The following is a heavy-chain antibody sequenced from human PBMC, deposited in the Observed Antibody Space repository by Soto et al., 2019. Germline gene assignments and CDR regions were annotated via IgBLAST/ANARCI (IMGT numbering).Heavy chain of an antibody. CDR3: GSVFYF. CDR2: LSSDGST. J-gene: IGHJ4*02. CDR1: GLTLSDHW. Sequence: EVQLVESGGGLVQPGGSLRRSCATSGLTLSDHWMHWVRQAPGKGLVWVARLSSDGSTSYADSVKGRFTISRDNAKNTLYLQMNNLRADDTAVYYCGSVFYFWGQGTLVTVSS. V-gene: IGHV3-74*01. D-gene: IGHD3-10*01.